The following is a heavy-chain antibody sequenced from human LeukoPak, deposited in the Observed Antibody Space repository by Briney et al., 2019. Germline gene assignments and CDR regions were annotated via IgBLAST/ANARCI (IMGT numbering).Heavy chain of an antibody. V-gene: IGHV1-18*01. CDR2: ISAYNGNI. Sequence: GASVKVSCKASGYTFISYGIIWVRQAPGQGLEWLGWISAYNGNIDYAQKLQGRVTLTTDTSTSTAYMEVRSLRSDDTAVYYCASMSGYYPSYYFDYWGQGTLVTVSS. J-gene: IGHJ4*02. CDR3: ASMSGYYPSYYFDY. CDR1: GYTFISYG. D-gene: IGHD3-3*01.